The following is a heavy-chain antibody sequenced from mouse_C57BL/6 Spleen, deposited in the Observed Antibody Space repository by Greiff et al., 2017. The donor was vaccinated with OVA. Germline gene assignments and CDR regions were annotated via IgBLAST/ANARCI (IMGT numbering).Heavy chain of an antibody. Sequence: EVHLVESGAGLVKPGGSLKLSCTASGFTFSSYAMSWVSQTPEQRLEWVAYISRGGDYIYYADTVKGRFTISRDNARNTLYLQMSSLTSEDTAMYYCTKGGLYAMDYWGQGTSVTVSS. V-gene: IGHV5-9-1*02. J-gene: IGHJ4*01. CDR3: TKGGLYAMDY. CDR2: ISRGGDYI. CDR1: GFTFSSYA.